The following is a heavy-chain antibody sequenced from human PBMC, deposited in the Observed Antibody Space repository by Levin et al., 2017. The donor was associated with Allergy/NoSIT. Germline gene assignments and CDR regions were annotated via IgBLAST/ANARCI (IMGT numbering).Heavy chain of an antibody. CDR3: ARDLRGARYYFDY. CDR1: GFTFSSYS. J-gene: IGHJ4*02. V-gene: IGHV3-48*02. Sequence: GESLKISCAASGFTFSSYSMNWVRQAPGKGLEWVSYISSSSSTIYYADSVKGRFTISRDNAKNSLYLQMNSLRDEDTAVYYCARDLRGARYYFDYWGQGTLVTVSS. D-gene: IGHD1-26*01. CDR2: ISSSSSTI.